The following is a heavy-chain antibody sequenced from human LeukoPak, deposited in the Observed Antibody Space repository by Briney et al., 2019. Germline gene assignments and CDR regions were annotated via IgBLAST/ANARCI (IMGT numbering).Heavy chain of an antibody. CDR3: AREGSRAYFDY. V-gene: IGHV3-7*01. J-gene: IGHJ4*02. CDR2: INQDGGET. Sequence: GESLRLSCAASGFTFSSYWMSWVRQAPGKGLEWVANINQDGGETYYVASVKGRFTISRDNAKNSLYLQMNSLRAEDTAVYYCAREGSRAYFDYWGQGTLVTVSS. D-gene: IGHD1-26*01. CDR1: GFTFSSYW.